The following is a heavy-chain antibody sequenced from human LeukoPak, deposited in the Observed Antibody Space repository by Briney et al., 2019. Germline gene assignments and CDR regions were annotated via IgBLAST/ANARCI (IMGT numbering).Heavy chain of an antibody. CDR1: GGSISSYY. D-gene: IGHD3-10*01. CDR2: IYTSGST. V-gene: IGHV4-4*07. Sequence: SKTLSLTCTVSGGSISSYYWSWIRQPAGKGLEWIGRIYTSGSTNYNPSLKSRVTMSVDTSKNQFSLKLSSVTAADTAVYYCARDPVTMVRGAGSFAGHYYMDVWGKGTTVTISS. J-gene: IGHJ6*03. CDR3: ARDPVTMVRGAGSFAGHYYMDV.